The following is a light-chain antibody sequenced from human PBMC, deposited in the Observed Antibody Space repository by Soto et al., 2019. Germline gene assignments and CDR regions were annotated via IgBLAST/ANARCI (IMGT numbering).Light chain of an antibody. CDR2: DAS. CDR3: QQRFT. J-gene: IGKJ4*01. V-gene: IGKV3-11*01. CDR1: QSVSSY. Sequence: EIVLTQSPATLSSSPGERATLSCRASQSVSSYLAWYQQKPGQAPRLLIYDASNRATGIPARFSGSGSGTDFTLTIRSLEPEDFAVYYCQQRFTFGGGTKVEIK.